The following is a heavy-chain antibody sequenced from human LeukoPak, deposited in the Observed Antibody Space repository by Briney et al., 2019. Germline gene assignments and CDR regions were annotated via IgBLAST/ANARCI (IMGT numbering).Heavy chain of an antibody. CDR2: IKGDEMTT. D-gene: IGHD3-10*02. J-gene: IGHJ4*02. CDR1: GFTFADFA. CDR3: ARGGLFAYYFDY. Sequence: GRSLRLSCAASGFTFADFAMHWVRQAPGKGLEWVSRIKGDEMTTNYADSVEGRFTISRDNAKNTVYLEINSLRAEDTAVYYCARGGLFAYYFDYWGQGTLVTVSS. V-gene: IGHV3-74*01.